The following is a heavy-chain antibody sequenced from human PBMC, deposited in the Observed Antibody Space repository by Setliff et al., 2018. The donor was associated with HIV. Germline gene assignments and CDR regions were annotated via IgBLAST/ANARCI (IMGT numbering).Heavy chain of an antibody. V-gene: IGHV3-48*04. CDR3: ASDRGKSGGVLPGWFDS. CDR2: ISSSGNTI. CDR1: GFTFNNAW. D-gene: IGHD2-15*01. J-gene: IGHJ5*01. Sequence: GSLRLSCAASGFTFNNAWMTWVRQAPGKGLEWLSYISSSGNTIYYTDSLKGRFTISRDNARSSLYLEMNSLRAEDTAVYYCASDRGKSGGVLPGWFDSWGQGTLVTVSS.